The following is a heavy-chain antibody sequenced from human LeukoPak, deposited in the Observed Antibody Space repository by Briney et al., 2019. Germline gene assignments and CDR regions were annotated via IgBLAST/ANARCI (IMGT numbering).Heavy chain of an antibody. J-gene: IGHJ6*03. V-gene: IGHV4-59*10. Sequence: SETLSLTCAVYGGSFSGYYWSWIRQPAGKGLEWIGRIYTSGSTNYNPSPKSRVTISVDTSKNQFSLKLSSVTAADTAVYYCARHTAMVPYYYYYYMDVWGKGTTVTISS. D-gene: IGHD5-18*01. CDR2: IYTSGST. CDR3: ARHTAMVPYYYYYYMDV. CDR1: GGSFSGYY.